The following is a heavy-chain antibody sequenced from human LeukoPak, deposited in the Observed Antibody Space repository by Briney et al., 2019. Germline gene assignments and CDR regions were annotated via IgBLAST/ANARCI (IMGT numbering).Heavy chain of an antibody. Sequence: ASVKVSCKVSGYTLTELSMHWVRQAPGKGLEWMGGFDPEDGGTIYAQKFQGRVTMTEDTSTDTAYMELSSLRSEDTAVYYCATRSYGGTEYYFDYWGQGTLVTVSS. CDR1: GYTLTELS. J-gene: IGHJ4*02. D-gene: IGHD4-23*01. CDR3: ATRSYGGTEYYFDY. CDR2: FDPEDGGT. V-gene: IGHV1-24*01.